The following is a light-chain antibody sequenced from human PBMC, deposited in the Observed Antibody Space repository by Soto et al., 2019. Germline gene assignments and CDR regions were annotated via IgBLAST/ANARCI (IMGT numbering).Light chain of an antibody. Sequence: DIELTQSPGTLPLSPGERVTLSCRASQTVRSGFVAWYQQKPGQAPRLLIYGASTRATGIPVRFSGSGSGTDFTLTISSLEPEDLAVYYCQHYGRSSWTFGQGTKVEIK. V-gene: IGKV3-20*01. CDR3: QHYGRSSWT. J-gene: IGKJ1*01. CDR2: GAS. CDR1: QTVRSGF.